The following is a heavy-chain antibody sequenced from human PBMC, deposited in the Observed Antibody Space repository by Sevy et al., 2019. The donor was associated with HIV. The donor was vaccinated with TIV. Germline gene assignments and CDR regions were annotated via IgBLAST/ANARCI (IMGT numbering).Heavy chain of an antibody. CDR1: GDSISSYF. Sequence: SETLSLTCSVSGDSISSYFWTWVRQSPGKGLEWIGNIYFTGNTDYTTSLKSRVTFSLDTSKSQFSLTLKSVTAADTAIYFCARDSTSRPRVLDYWGQGTLVTVSS. V-gene: IGHV4-59*01. CDR2: IYFTGNT. D-gene: IGHD2-2*01. J-gene: IGHJ4*02. CDR3: ARDSTSRPRVLDY.